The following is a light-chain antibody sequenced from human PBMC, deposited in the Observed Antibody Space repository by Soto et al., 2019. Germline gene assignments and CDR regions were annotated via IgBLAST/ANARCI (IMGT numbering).Light chain of an antibody. J-gene: IGKJ5*01. CDR3: QQSYMYPIT. Sequence: DIPMTQSPSSLSASVGNRVTITCRASQSISTYLNWYQKKPGKAPNLLIYDASRLQSGVPSRFSGSGGGTDFTLDISSLQPADFATYCCQQSYMYPITFGQGTQLEI. CDR2: DAS. CDR1: QSISTY. V-gene: IGKV1-39*01.